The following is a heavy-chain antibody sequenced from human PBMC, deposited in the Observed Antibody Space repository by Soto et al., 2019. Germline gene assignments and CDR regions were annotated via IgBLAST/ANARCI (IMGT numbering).Heavy chain of an antibody. CDR3: ARVPAY. Sequence: PSETLCLTCAVAGGSSGGGGYSWSWMRQPPGKGLEWIGYIYHSGSAYYNPSLKSRVTISVDRSKNQFSLKLSSVTAADTAVYYCARVPAYWGQGTLVTVSS. CDR1: GGSSGGGGYS. J-gene: IGHJ4*02. V-gene: IGHV4-30-2*01. CDR2: IYHSGSA.